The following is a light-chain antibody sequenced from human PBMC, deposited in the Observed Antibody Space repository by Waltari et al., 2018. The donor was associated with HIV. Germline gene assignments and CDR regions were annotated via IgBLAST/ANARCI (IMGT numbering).Light chain of an antibody. CDR2: EVT. J-gene: IGLJ2*01. V-gene: IGLV2-8*01. CDR3: SSFANRDGFYVL. Sequence: QSALTQPPSASGSPGQSVTLPCPGTNSDIGTYDSVSWYQQHPGKAPKLVISEVTKRPSGVSDRFSGSKSGNTAFLTVSGLQAEDEADYYCSSFANRDGFYVLFGGGTRLTVL. CDR1: NSDIGTYDS.